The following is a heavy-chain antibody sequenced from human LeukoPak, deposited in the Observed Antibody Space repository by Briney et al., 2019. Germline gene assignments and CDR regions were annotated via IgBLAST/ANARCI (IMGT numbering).Heavy chain of an antibody. V-gene: IGHV3-23*01. D-gene: IGHD6-13*01. CDR1: GFTFSSYA. Sequence: PGGSLRLSCAASGFTFSSYAMSWVRQAPGKGLEWVSAISGSGGSTYYADSVKGRFTICRDNSKNTLYLQMNSLRAEDTAVYYCAKAYSSSWYYFDYWGQGTLVTVSS. J-gene: IGHJ4*02. CDR2: ISGSGGST. CDR3: AKAYSSSWYYFDY.